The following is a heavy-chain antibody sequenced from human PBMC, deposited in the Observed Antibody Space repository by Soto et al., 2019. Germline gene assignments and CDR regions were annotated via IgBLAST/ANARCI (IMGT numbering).Heavy chain of an antibody. CDR3: ARDKDRLQLGGNYYYILDV. J-gene: IGHJ6*02. V-gene: IGHV1-69*12. D-gene: IGHD2-2*01. CDR2: IMPIFRTP. Sequence: QVQLDQSGAEVKKPGSSVKLSCKASGGTFSNSAISWVRQAPGQGLEWMGGIMPIFRTPDYAQKFQARVTIPADESTSTAYMELSGLKPDDTAVYYCARDKDRLQLGGNYYYILDVCGQGTTVTVSS. CDR1: GGTFSNSA.